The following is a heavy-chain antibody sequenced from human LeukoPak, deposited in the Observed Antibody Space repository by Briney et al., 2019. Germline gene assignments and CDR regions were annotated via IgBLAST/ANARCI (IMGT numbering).Heavy chain of an antibody. CDR1: SLSINRYY. D-gene: IGHD1-7*01. Sequence: SETLSLTCTVCSLSINRYYWMWIPHPQGKGLVWGRYIYYSGSTNYNTSLKSRVTIAVETTNNQFSLKLSSVTAADTGRYYRRKNTGELLQWGQGTLVTVSS. J-gene: IGHJ4*02. CDR3: RKNTGELLQ. CDR2: IYYSGST. V-gene: IGHV4-59*01.